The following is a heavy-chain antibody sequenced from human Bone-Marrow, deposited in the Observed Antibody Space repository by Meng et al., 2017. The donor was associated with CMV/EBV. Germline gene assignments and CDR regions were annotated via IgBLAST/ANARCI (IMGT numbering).Heavy chain of an antibody. Sequence: GGSLRLSCAGSGFPFSDAWVIWVRQAPGKGLEWVSAISGSGGSTYYADSVKGRFTISRDNSKNTLYLQMNSLRAEDTAVYYCAKDRVVQPDNDYWGQGTLVTVSS. CDR1: GFPFSDAW. J-gene: IGHJ4*02. V-gene: IGHV3-23*01. CDR3: AKDRVVQPDNDY. CDR2: ISGSGGST. D-gene: IGHD1-1*01.